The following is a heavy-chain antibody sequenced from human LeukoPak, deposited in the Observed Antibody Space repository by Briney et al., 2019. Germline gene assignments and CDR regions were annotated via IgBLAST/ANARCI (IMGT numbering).Heavy chain of an antibody. Sequence: PPETLSLTCTVSGYSISSGYYWGWIRQHPGKGLEWIGRNYHSGSTYYNPSLKSRVTISVDTSKNQFSLKLSSVTAADTAVYYCARVTAYYDFWSGNNWFDPWGQGTLVTVSS. J-gene: IGHJ5*02. CDR3: ARVTAYYDFWSGNNWFDP. CDR1: GYSISSGYY. D-gene: IGHD3-3*01. V-gene: IGHV4-38-2*02. CDR2: NYHSGST.